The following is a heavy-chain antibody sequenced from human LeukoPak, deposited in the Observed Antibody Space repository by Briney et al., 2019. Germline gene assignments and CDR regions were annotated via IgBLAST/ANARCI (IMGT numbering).Heavy chain of an antibody. CDR1: SGSISSYY. J-gene: IGHJ4*02. CDR3: AREGGYDYRFDY. D-gene: IGHD5-12*01. CDR2: IYYSGST. Sequence: SETLSLTCTVSSGSISSYYWSWIRQPPGKGLEWIGYIYYSGSTNYNPSLKSRVTISVDTSKNQFSLKLSSVTAADTAVYYCAREGGYDYRFDYWGQGTLVTVSS. V-gene: IGHV4-59*01.